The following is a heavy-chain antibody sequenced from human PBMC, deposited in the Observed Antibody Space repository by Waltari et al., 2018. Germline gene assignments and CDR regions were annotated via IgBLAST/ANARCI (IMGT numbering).Heavy chain of an antibody. CDR3: ARGTYGSGSYYFYYFDY. V-gene: IGHV1-69*10. Sequence: QVQLVQSGAEVKKPGSSVKVSCKASGGTFSSYAISWVRQAPGQGLEWMGGIIPILGIAKYAQKFQGRVTITADKSTSTAYMGLSSLRSEDTAVYYCARGTYGSGSYYFYYFDYWGQGTLVNVSS. CDR1: GGTFSSYA. J-gene: IGHJ4*02. D-gene: IGHD3-10*01. CDR2: IIPILGIA.